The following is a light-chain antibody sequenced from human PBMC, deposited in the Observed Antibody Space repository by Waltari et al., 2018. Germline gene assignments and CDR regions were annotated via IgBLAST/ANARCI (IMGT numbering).Light chain of an antibody. CDR3: QQSYSTPS. CDR1: QSISSY. CDR2: AAS. Sequence: DIQMTQSPSSLSASVGDRVTITCRASQSISSYLNWYQQKPGKAPKFLIYAASSLQSGVPSKVRGSGSWTEFTLPISSLQPENFATYYCQQSYSTPSFGQGTRLEIK. V-gene: IGKV1-39*01. J-gene: IGKJ5*01.